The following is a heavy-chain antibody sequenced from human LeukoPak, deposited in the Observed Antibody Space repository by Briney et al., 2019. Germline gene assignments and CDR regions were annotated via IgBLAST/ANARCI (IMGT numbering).Heavy chain of an antibody. CDR3: SRGGYYFGS. CDR2: ISRSGSTK. Sequence: GGSLRLSCAASGFTFSDYNMRWIRQAPGKGLEWVSSISRSGSTKYYADSVKGRFTISRDNTKNSLYLQMSSLTAEDTAMYYCSRGGYYFGSWGRGTLVTVSS. CDR1: GFTFSDYN. V-gene: IGHV3-11*04. D-gene: IGHD3-3*01. J-gene: IGHJ5*02.